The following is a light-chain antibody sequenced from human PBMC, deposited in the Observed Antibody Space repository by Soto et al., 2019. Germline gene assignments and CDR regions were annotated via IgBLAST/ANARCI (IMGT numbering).Light chain of an antibody. CDR2: GIS. CDR1: QSVSSSY. J-gene: IGKJ1*01. V-gene: IGKV3-20*01. CDR3: QQYVTSSPRT. Sequence: VLTQSPGTLSLSPGERATLSCRASQSVSSSYLAWYQQKPGHAPRLLMYGISRRATGISDRFSGSGSGTDFTLTITRLEPEDFAVYYCQQYVTSSPRTFGQGTKVDIK.